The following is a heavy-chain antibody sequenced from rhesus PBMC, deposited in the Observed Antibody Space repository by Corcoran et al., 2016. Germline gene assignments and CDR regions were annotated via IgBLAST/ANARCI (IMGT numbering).Heavy chain of an antibody. Sequence: QVQLQESGPGLVTPSETLSLTCAVSGASISSYWWNWICQPPGKGLEWIGAINGNRGRTNYHPTHKRRVTISKAASKSQFSRKRSSVTAADTAVYYCARDGGGGWSGEDYWGQGVLVTVSS. D-gene: IGHD6-37*01. CDR1: GASISSYW. J-gene: IGHJ4*01. CDR3: ARDGGGGWSGEDY. CDR2: INGNRGRT. V-gene: IGHV4-80*01.